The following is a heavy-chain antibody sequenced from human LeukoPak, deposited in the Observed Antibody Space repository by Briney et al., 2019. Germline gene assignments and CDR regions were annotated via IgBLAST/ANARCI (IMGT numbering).Heavy chain of an antibody. Sequence: GGSLRLSCAASGFTFSSYSMNWVRQAPGKGLEWISYISSSSSTIYYADSVKGRFTISRDNAKNSLYLQMNSLRAEDTAVYYCAGGTYCSSTSCLDYWGQGTLVTVSS. J-gene: IGHJ4*02. D-gene: IGHD2-2*01. V-gene: IGHV3-48*01. CDR1: GFTFSSYS. CDR2: ISSSSSTI. CDR3: AGGTYCSSTSCLDY.